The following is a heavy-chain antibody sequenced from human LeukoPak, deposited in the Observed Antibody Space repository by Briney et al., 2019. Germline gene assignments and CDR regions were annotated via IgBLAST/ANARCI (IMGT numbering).Heavy chain of an antibody. D-gene: IGHD6-19*01. CDR3: AKDLEAIAVAGPDY. V-gene: IGHV3-9*01. J-gene: IGHJ4*02. CDR1: GFTVSSNY. Sequence: GGSLRLSCAASGFTVSSNYMSWVRQAPGKGLEWVSGISWNSGSIGYADSVKGRFTISRDNAKNSLYLQMNSLRAEDTALYYCAKDLEAIAVAGPDYWGQGTLATVSS. CDR2: ISWNSGSI.